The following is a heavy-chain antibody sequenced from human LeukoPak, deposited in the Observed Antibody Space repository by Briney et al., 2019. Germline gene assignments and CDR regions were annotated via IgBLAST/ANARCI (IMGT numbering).Heavy chain of an antibody. CDR3: ASFVPELPRGAYYFDY. J-gene: IGHJ4*02. CDR2: INPSGGST. CDR1: GYTFTSYY. D-gene: IGHD1-14*01. Sequence: GASVKVSCKASGYTFTSYYIHWVRQAPGEGLEWMGIINPSGGSTSYAQKFQGRVTMTRDMSTSTVYMELSRLRSDDTAVYYCASFVPELPRGAYYFDYWGQGTLVTVSS. V-gene: IGHV1-46*01.